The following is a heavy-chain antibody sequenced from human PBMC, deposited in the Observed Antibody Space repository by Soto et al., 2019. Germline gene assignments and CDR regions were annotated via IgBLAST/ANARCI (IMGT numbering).Heavy chain of an antibody. CDR2: IFYNGST. Sequence: SETLSLTCSVSGGSITSHYWTWIRQPPGKGLEWIGSIFYNGSTNYNPSLQSRVTMSVDRSTNQFSLRLNFLTAADTAVYYCASWRDYGEVIGKNWFDPWGQGTLVTVSS. CDR3: ASWRDYGEVIGKNWFDP. J-gene: IGHJ5*02. D-gene: IGHD4-17*01. V-gene: IGHV4-59*11. CDR1: GGSITSHY.